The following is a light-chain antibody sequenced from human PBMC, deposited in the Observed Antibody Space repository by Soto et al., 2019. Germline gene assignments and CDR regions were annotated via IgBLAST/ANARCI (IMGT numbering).Light chain of an antibody. CDR2: GTL. V-gene: IGKV3-20*01. CDR3: QQYGSSPGT. Sequence: EIVLTQSPGTLSLSPGERATISCRASQSVIRSQLAWYQQKPGQAPRLLIYGTLSRANGIPDRFSGSGSGTDFTFTISRLEPEDFAVYYCQQYGSSPGTFGQGTKVEIK. J-gene: IGKJ1*01. CDR1: QSVIRSQ.